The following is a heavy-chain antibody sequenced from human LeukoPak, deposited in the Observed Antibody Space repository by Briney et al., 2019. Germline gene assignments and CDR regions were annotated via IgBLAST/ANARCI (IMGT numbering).Heavy chain of an antibody. Sequence: SETLSLTCTVSGGSISSYYWSWIRQPPGKGLEWIGEINHSGSTNYNPSLKSRVTISVDTSKNQFSLKLSSVTAADTAVYYCARGAPYAVRLFDPWGQGTLVTVSS. CDR3: ARGAPYAVRLFDP. V-gene: IGHV4-34*01. CDR1: GGSISSYY. J-gene: IGHJ5*02. D-gene: IGHD6-6*01. CDR2: INHSGST.